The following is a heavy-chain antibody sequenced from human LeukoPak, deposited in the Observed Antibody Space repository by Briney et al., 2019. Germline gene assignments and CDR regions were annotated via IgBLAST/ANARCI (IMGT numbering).Heavy chain of an antibody. CDR2: ISSSSSYI. D-gene: IGHD5-12*01. Sequence: GSLRLSCAASGFTFSSYSMNWVRQAPGKGLEWVSSISSSSSYIYYADSVKGRFTISRDNAKNSLYLQMNSLRAEDTAVYYCARDLYVDIVAPSGMDVWGQGTTVTVSS. CDR1: GFTFSSYS. CDR3: ARDLYVDIVAPSGMDV. J-gene: IGHJ6*02. V-gene: IGHV3-21*01.